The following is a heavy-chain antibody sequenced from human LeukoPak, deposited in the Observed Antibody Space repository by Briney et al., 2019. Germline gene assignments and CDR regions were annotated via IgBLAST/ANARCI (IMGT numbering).Heavy chain of an antibody. Sequence: GGSLRLSCAASGFTFSSYGMHWVRQAPGKGLEWVAVISYDGSNKYYADSVKGRFTISRDNSKNTLYLQMNSLRAEDTAVYYCAKAGLYDFWSGCYNGFFDYWGQGTLVTVSS. V-gene: IGHV3-30*18. CDR3: AKAGLYDFWSGCYNGFFDY. D-gene: IGHD3-3*01. CDR2: ISYDGSNK. CDR1: GFTFSSYG. J-gene: IGHJ4*02.